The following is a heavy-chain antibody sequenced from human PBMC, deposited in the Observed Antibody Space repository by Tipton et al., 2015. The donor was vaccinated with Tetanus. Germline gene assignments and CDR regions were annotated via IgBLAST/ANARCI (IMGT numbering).Heavy chain of an antibody. Sequence: TLSLTCNVSGGSLSSRYWSWIRQPAGKGLEWIGRIYPSGITNYNPSLKSRVNMSVDTSKNQFSLKLTSVTAADTAIYYCAGEFTYWGQGTLVTVSS. CDR2: IYPSGIT. CDR1: GGSLSSRY. J-gene: IGHJ4*02. V-gene: IGHV4-4*07. D-gene: IGHD3-10*01. CDR3: AGEFTY.